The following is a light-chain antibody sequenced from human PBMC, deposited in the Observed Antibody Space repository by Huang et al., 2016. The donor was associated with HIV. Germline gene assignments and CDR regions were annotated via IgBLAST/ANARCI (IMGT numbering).Light chain of an antibody. J-gene: IGKJ3*01. CDR2: AST. V-gene: IGKV1-8*01. CDR3: QQYDIHPLT. Sequence: IRMTQSPSSLSASTGDRVTITCRGNQDINNFLAWYQQRPGSVPKLLIYASTTLPSGVPSRFSGNGSGTDFTLTIGCLHSEDVATYYCQQYDIHPLTFGPGTRVDIK. CDR1: QDINNF.